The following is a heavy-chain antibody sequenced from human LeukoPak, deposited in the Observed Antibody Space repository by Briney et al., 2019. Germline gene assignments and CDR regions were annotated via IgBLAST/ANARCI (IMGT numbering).Heavy chain of an antibody. D-gene: IGHD3-10*01. J-gene: IGHJ3*02. CDR3: ARRGGTTPRAFDI. CDR1: GYSISSGYY. Sequence: KTSETLSLTCAVSGYSISSGYYWGWIRQPPGKGLEWIGSIYHSGSTYYNPSLKSRVTISVDTSKIQFSLKLSSVTAADTAVYYCARRGGTTPRAFDIWGQGTMVTVSS. V-gene: IGHV4-38-2*01. CDR2: IYHSGST.